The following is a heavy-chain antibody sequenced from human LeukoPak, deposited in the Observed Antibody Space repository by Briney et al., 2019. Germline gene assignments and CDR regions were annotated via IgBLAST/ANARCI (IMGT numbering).Heavy chain of an antibody. CDR2: IYTSGST. Sequence: SETLSLSCTVSGGSISSYYWSWIRQPAGKGLEWIGRIYTSGSTNYNPSLKSRVTISVDTSKNQFSLKLSSVTAADTAVYYCARGSRVNPYYYDISGYYGNWFDPWGQGTLVTVSS. CDR1: GGSISSYY. J-gene: IGHJ5*02. CDR3: ARGSRVNPYYYDISGYYGNWFDP. V-gene: IGHV4-4*07. D-gene: IGHD3-22*01.